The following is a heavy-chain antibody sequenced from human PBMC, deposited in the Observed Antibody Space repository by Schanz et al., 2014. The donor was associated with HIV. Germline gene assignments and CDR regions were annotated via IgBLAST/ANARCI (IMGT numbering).Heavy chain of an antibody. D-gene: IGHD3-22*01. CDR2: ISTTGPGT. Sequence: EVRLLESGGGLVQPGGSLRLSCEASGFTFHNYAMSWVRQAPGKGLEWVSAISTTGPGTYYADSVKGRFTVSRDNSKNTLYLQMKNLTVGDTALYYCANRGYFPWTEMEYWGQGVLVTVSS. CDR3: ANRGYFPWTEMEY. CDR1: GFTFHNYA. J-gene: IGHJ4*02. V-gene: IGHV3-23*01.